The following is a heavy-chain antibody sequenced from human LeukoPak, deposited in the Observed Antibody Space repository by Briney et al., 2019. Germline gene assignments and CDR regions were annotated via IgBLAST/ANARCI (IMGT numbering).Heavy chain of an antibody. D-gene: IGHD1-14*01. J-gene: IGHJ4*02. Sequence: GGSLRLSCTPSGLTFSTSGFNWVRRAPGKGLGGVASIGPTGFDRYHADSIKGRFTISRDNANNFLYLHMDSLRAEDTAVYYCATETNGRHYDYWGQGTLLTVFS. CDR2: IGPTGFDR. V-gene: IGHV3-21*06. CDR3: ATETNGRHYDY. CDR1: GLTFSTSG.